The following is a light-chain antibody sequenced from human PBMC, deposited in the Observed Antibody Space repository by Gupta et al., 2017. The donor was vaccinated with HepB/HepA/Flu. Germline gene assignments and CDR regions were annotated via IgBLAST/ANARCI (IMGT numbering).Light chain of an antibody. CDR1: QDISNY. CDR2: DAS. CDR3: QQYDNLPLT. V-gene: IGKV1-33*01. Sequence: DIQMTPSPSSLSASVGDRVTITCQASQDISNYLNWYQQKPGKAPKLLIYDASNLETGVPSRFSGSGSGTDFTFTISSLQPEDIATYDCQQYDNLPLTFGGGTKVESK. J-gene: IGKJ4*01.